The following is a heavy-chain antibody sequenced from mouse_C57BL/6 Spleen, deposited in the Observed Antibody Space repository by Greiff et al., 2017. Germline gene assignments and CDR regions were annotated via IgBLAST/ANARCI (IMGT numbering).Heavy chain of an antibody. D-gene: IGHD6-1*01. CDR2: ISDGGSYT. J-gene: IGHJ3*01. CDR1: GFTFSSYA. CDR3: AMGSAWFAY. V-gene: IGHV5-4*01. Sequence: EVHLVESGGGLVKPGGSLKLSCAASGFTFSSYAMSWVRQTPEKRLEWVATISDGGSYTYYPDNVKGRFTISRDNAKNNLYLQMSHLKSEDTAMYYCAMGSAWFAYRGQGTLVTVSA.